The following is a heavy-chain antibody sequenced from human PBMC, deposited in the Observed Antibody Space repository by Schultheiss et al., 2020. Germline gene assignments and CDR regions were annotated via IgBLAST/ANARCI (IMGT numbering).Heavy chain of an antibody. CDR3: ALGGYGDSDAFDI. V-gene: IGHV3-23*01. CDR1: GFTFSSYA. D-gene: IGHD4-17*01. CDR2: IGGSGGST. J-gene: IGHJ3*02. Sequence: GESLKISCAASGFTFSSYAMSWVRQAPGKGLEWVSAIGGSGGSTYYADSVKGRFTISRDNSKNTLYLQMNSLRAEDTAVYYCALGGYGDSDAFDIWGQGTMVTVSS.